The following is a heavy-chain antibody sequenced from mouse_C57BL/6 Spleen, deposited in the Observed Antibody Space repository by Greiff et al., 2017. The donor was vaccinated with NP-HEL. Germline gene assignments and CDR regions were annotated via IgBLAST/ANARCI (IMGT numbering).Heavy chain of an antibody. V-gene: IGHV14-3*01. J-gene: IGHJ1*03. Sequence: VQLQQSVAELVRPGASVKLSCTASGFNIKNTYMHWVKQRPEQGLEWIGRIDPANGNTKYAPKFQGKATITADTSSNTAYLQLSSLTSEDTAIYYCASSYYYGSSYEYFDVWGTGTTVTVSS. CDR3: ASSYYYGSSYEYFDV. D-gene: IGHD1-1*01. CDR1: GFNIKNTY. CDR2: IDPANGNT.